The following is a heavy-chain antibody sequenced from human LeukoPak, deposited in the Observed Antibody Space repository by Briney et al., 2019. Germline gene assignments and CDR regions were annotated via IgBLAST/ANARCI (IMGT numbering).Heavy chain of an antibody. CDR1: GFTFSNYW. Sequence: GGSLRLSCATSGFTFSNYWMTWVRQAPGRGLEWVANMNEDGNIKHYVDSVKGRFTISRDNAKNSLYLQMNSLRAEDTAIYYCARDRNYYDGTTYYDVFDVWGQGTLVTVSS. CDR2: MNEDGNIK. D-gene: IGHD3-22*01. V-gene: IGHV3-7*05. J-gene: IGHJ3*01. CDR3: ARDRNYYDGTTYYDVFDV.